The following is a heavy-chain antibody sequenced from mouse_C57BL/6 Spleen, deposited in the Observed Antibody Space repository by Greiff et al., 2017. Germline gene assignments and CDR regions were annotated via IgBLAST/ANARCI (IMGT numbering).Heavy chain of an antibody. CDR3: AREGDYSNYGRY. J-gene: IGHJ2*01. V-gene: IGHV1-61*01. CDR1: GYTFTSYW. D-gene: IGHD2-5*01. CDR2: IYPSDSET. Sequence: QVQLQQPGAELVRPGSSVKLSCKASGYTFTSYWMDWVKQRPGQGLEWIGNIYPSDSETHYNQKFKDKATLTVDKSSSTAYMQLSSLTSEDSAVYYCAREGDYSNYGRYWGQGTTLTVSS.